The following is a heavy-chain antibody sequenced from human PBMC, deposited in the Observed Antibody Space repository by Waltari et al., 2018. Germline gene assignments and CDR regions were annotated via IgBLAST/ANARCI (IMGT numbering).Heavy chain of an antibody. D-gene: IGHD3-3*01. CDR2: INPNRGGT. J-gene: IGHJ3*02. V-gene: IGHV1-2*02. CDR3: ARVIALYDFWSGSLGFDAFDI. Sequence: QVQLVQSGAEVKKPGASVKVSCKASGYTFTGSYMHWVRQAPGPGLEWMGWINPNRGGTNYAQKFQGRVTMTRDTSISTAYMELSRLRSDDTAVYYCARVIALYDFWSGSLGFDAFDIWGQGTMVTVSS. CDR1: GYTFTGSY.